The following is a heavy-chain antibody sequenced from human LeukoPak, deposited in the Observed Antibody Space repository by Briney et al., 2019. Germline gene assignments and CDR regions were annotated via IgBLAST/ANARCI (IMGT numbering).Heavy chain of an antibody. CDR3: ARVSGQWLIAFDY. V-gene: IGHV4-34*01. CDR2: INHSGST. D-gene: IGHD6-19*01. J-gene: IGHJ4*02. CDR1: GGSFSGYY. Sequence: PSETLSLTCAVYGGSFSGYYWSWIRQPPGKGLEWIGEINHSGSTNYNPSLKSRVTISVDTSKNQFSLKLSSVSVADTAVYYCARVSGQWLIAFDYWGQGTLVTVSS.